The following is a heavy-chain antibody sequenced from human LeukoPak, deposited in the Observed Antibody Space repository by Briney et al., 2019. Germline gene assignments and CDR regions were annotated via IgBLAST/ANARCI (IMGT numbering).Heavy chain of an antibody. Sequence: SETLSLTCTVSGGSTSGYWSWIRQPPGQGLEWIGYIYYSGSTSYNPSLKSRVTISLDMSKNLLSLKLTSVTAADTAVYYCARDQGYGSSSVWGQGKMVTVSS. D-gene: IGHD6-6*01. CDR3: ARDQGYGSSSV. CDR2: IYYSGST. V-gene: IGHV4-59*01. J-gene: IGHJ3*01. CDR1: GGSTSGY.